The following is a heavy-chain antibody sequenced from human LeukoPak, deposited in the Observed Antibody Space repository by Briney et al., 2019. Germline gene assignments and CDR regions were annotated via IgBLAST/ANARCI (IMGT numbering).Heavy chain of an antibody. V-gene: IGHV4-34*01. CDR3: ARGNAWDTVTTQYYFDY. J-gene: IGHJ4*02. D-gene: IGHD4-17*01. Sequence: SETLSLTCAVYGGSFSGYYWSWIRQPPGKGLERIGEINHSGSTNYNPSLKSRVTISVDTSKNQSSLKLSSVTAADTAVYYCARGNAWDTVTTQYYFDYWGQGTLVTVSS. CDR1: GGSFSGYY. CDR2: INHSGST.